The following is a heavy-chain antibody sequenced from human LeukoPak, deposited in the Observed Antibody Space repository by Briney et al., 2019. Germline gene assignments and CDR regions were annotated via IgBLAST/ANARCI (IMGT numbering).Heavy chain of an antibody. V-gene: IGHV3-30*02. CDR2: IPYDGSNK. CDR1: GFTVSSNY. J-gene: IGHJ4*02. Sequence: GGSLRLSCAASGFTVSSNYMSWVRQAPGKGLEWVAFIPYDGSNKYYADSVKGRFTISRDNSKNTLFLQKNSLISEDTAVYYCAKDWYCSSNRCYEMGEFDYWGQGTLVTVSS. CDR3: AKDWYCSSNRCYEMGEFDY. D-gene: IGHD2-2*01.